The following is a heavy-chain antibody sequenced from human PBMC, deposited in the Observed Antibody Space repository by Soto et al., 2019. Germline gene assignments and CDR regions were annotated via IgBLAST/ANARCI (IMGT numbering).Heavy chain of an antibody. CDR2: IIPIPGTA. V-gene: IGHV1-69*01. CDR1: GGTFSSYA. D-gene: IGHD2-2*01. Sequence: QVQLVQSGAEVKKPGSSVKVSCKASGGTFSSYAISGVRQAPGQGLEWMGGIIPIPGTANYAQKFQGRVTHTADESTSTASMALSSLRSEDTAVYYCARSQGSSTSVETSYYYYYGMDVWGQRPTVTVSS. J-gene: IGHJ6*02. CDR3: ARSQGSSTSVETSYYYYYGMDV.